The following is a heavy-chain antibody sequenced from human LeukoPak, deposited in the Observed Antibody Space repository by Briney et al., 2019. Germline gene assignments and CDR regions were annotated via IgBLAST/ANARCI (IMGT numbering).Heavy chain of an antibody. V-gene: IGHV1-2*02. D-gene: IGHD6-13*01. Sequence: ASVKVSCKASGYTFTGYYMHWVRQAPGQGLEWMGWINPNSGGTNYAQKFQGRVTMTRDTSISTAYMELSRLRSDDTAVYYCARDRSSSWYTLLGGMDVWGKGTTVTVSS. CDR2: INPNSGGT. CDR3: ARDRSSSWYTLLGGMDV. CDR1: GYTFTGYY. J-gene: IGHJ6*03.